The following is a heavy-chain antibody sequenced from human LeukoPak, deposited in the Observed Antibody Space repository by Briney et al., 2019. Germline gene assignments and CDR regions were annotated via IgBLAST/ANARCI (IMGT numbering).Heavy chain of an antibody. CDR3: AARGSYSADY. J-gene: IGHJ4*02. CDR1: GFTVSSNY. Sequence: GGSLRLSCAASGFTVSSNYMSWVRQAPGKGLEWVSAISGSGGSTYYADSVEGRFTISRDNSKNTLYLQMNSLRAEDTAVYYRAARGSYSADYWGQGTLVTVSS. V-gene: IGHV3-23*01. CDR2: ISGSGGST. D-gene: IGHD1-26*01.